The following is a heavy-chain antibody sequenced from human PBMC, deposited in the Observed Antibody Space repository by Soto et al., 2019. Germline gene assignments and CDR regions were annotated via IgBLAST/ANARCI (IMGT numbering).Heavy chain of an antibody. Sequence: SVKVSCKASGGTFSSYAMSWVRQAPGQGLEWMGGIIPIFGTANYAQKFQGRVTIAADKSTSTAYMELSSLRSEDTAVYYCARIQLRYFDWFGAFDIWGQGTMVTVSS. CDR1: GGTFSSYA. V-gene: IGHV1-69*06. CDR3: ARIQLRYFDWFGAFDI. D-gene: IGHD3-9*01. CDR2: IIPIFGTA. J-gene: IGHJ3*02.